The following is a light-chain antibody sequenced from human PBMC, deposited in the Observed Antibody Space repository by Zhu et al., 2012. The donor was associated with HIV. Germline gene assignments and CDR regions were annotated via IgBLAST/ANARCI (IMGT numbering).Light chain of an antibody. J-gene: IGKJ1*01. V-gene: IGKV3-11*01. CDR3: QHRDTWPPWT. CDR1: QSISSSY. CDR2: DAS. Sequence: IVLTQSPGTLSLSPGERATLSCRASQSISSSYVAWYQHKRGQSPRLLIYDASNRATGIPARFSGSGSGTDFTLTISSLQPEDFAVYYCQHRDTWPPWTFGQGTKVE.